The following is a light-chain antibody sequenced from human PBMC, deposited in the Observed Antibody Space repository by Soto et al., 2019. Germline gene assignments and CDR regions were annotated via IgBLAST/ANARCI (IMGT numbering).Light chain of an antibody. V-gene: IGKV3-20*01. J-gene: IGKJ1*01. CDR1: QSVSSSY. Sequence: EIVLTQSPGTLSLSPGERATLSCRASQSVSSSYLAWYQQKPGQAPRLLIYVASSRATGIPDRFSGSGSGTDFTLPISRLEPEDFAVYYCKQYGSSPPWTFGQGTKVEIK. CDR2: VAS. CDR3: KQYGSSPPWT.